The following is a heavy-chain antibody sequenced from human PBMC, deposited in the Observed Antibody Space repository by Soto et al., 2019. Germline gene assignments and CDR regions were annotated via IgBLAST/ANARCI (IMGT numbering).Heavy chain of an antibody. CDR3: AKGSGSYFNNWLDP. CDR2: ITGSGDAT. V-gene: IGHV3-23*01. D-gene: IGHD6-19*01. CDR1: GFTFSTYA. J-gene: IGHJ5*02. Sequence: GGSLRLSCVPSGFTFSTYAMAWVRQAPGKGLEWVASITGSGDATFHAASVRGRFTMSRDNANNRLYLQMNSLRTEDTAIYYCAKGSGSYFNNWLDPWGQGTLVTVSS.